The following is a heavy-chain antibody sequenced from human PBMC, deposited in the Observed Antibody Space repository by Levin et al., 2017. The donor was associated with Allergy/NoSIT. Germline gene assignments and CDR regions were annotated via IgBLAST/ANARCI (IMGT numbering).Heavy chain of an antibody. J-gene: IGHJ4*02. CDR1: GGSISSSSYY. D-gene: IGHD3-16*01. CDR3: ATLPWGYYFDY. CDR2: IYYSGST. V-gene: IGHV4-39*01. Sequence: GSLRLSCTVSGGSISSSSYYWGWIRQPPGKGLEWIGSIYYSGSTYYNPSLKSRVTISVDTSKNQFSLKLSSVTAADTAVYYCATLPWGYYFDYWGQGTLVTVSS.